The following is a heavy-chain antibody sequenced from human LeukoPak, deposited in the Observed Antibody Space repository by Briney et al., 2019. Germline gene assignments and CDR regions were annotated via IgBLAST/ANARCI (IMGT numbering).Heavy chain of an antibody. CDR3: ARVWFGGPYGMDV. D-gene: IGHD3-10*01. V-gene: IGHV1-2*02. CDR1: GYTFTGYY. Sequence: ASVKASCKASGYTFTGYYMHWVRQAPGQGLEWMGWINPNSGGTNYAQKFQGRVTMTRDTSISTAYMELSRLRSDDTAVYYCARVWFGGPYGMDVWGQGTTVTVSS. CDR2: INPNSGGT. J-gene: IGHJ6*02.